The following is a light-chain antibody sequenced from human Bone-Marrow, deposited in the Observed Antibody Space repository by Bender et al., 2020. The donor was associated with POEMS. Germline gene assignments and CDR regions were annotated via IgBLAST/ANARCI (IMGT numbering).Light chain of an antibody. V-gene: IGLV3-21*02. CDR3: QVWDESSDHVI. Sequence: SRILTQSPSESVAPGQTARIACGKNDIEARAVHWYQQKPGQAPILVVYDDSVRPSGIPERFSGSVSGNTATLTISAVAVGDEADYYCQVWDESSDHVIFGGGTKLTVL. CDR1: DIEARA. CDR2: DDS. J-gene: IGLJ2*01.